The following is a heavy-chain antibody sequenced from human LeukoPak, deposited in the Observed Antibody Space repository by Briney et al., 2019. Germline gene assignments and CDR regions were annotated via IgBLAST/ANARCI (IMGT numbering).Heavy chain of an antibody. CDR1: GFTFSNYA. CDR3: AKGPLRYFDWLFSY. CDR2: ISGSGGST. Sequence: GGSLRLSCAASGFTFSNYAMSWVRQAPGKGLEWVSGISGSGGSTYSADSVKGRFTISRDNSKNTLYLQINSLRAEDTAVYYCAKGPLRYFDWLFSYWGQGTLVTVSS. V-gene: IGHV3-23*01. J-gene: IGHJ4*02. D-gene: IGHD3-9*01.